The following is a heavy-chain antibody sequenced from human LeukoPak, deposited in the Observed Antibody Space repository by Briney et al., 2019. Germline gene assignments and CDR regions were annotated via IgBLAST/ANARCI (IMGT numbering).Heavy chain of an antibody. CDR1: GGSISSSSFY. CDR2: IYYSGST. Sequence: KASETLSLTCTVSGGSISSSSFYWGWIRQPPGKGLEWIGSIYYSGSTYYNPSLKSRVTISVDTSKNQFSLKLSSVTAADTAVYYCARHRIAAAALDYWGQGTLVTVSS. D-gene: IGHD6-13*01. CDR3: ARHRIAAAALDY. J-gene: IGHJ4*02. V-gene: IGHV4-39*01.